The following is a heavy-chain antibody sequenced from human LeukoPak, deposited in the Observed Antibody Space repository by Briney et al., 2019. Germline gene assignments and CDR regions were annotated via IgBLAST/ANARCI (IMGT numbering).Heavy chain of an antibody. CDR1: GGSFSSYY. CDR2: INHSGST. J-gene: IGHJ5*02. Sequence: SETLSLTCAVYGGSFSSYYWSWIRQPPGKGLEWIGEINHSGSTNYTPSLKSRVTISVDTSKNQFSLKLSSVTAADTAVYYCARAGVVVPAAISWFAPWGQGTLVTVSS. D-gene: IGHD2-2*01. V-gene: IGHV4-34*01. CDR3: ARAGVVVPAAISWFAP.